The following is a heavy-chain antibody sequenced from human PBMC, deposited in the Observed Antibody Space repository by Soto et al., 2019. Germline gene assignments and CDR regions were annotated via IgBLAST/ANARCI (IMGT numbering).Heavy chain of an antibody. CDR3: AAPYYDFWSGYPPPEV. V-gene: IGHV3-48*02. Sequence: WGSLRLSCAASGFTFSSYSMNWVRQAPGKGLEWVSYISSSSTIYYADSVKGRFTISRDNAKNSLYLQMNSLRDEDTAVYYCAAPYYDFWSGYPPPEVWGQGTLVTVSS. J-gene: IGHJ4*02. CDR1: GFTFSSYS. D-gene: IGHD3-3*01. CDR2: ISSSSTI.